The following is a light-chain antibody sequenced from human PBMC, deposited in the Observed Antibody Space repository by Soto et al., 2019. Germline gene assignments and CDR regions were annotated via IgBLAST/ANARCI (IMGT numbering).Light chain of an antibody. V-gene: IGKV3-15*01. CDR3: QQYNNWPPIT. CDR1: QSVSIL. Sequence: EIVLLQSPATLSLSPGERATLSCRASQSVSILLAWYQQKPGQAPRLLIYRASTRATGVPARFSGSGSGTEFTLTISSLQSEDFTVYFCQQYNNWPPITFGRGTRLENK. J-gene: IGKJ5*01. CDR2: RAS.